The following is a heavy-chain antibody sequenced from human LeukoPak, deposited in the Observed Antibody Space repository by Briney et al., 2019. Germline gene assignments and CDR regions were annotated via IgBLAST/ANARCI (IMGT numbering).Heavy chain of an antibody. V-gene: IGHV4-4*07. Sequence: SETLSLTCTVSGGSITSYYWSWIRQPAGKGLEWIGHIYTSGTTNYNPSLKSRVTMSVDTSKNQFSLKLSSVTAADTAVYYCARDRRIESQLLYDSRWFDPWGQGTLVTVSS. J-gene: IGHJ5*02. CDR3: ARDRRIESQLLYDSRWFDP. CDR2: IYTSGTT. D-gene: IGHD2-2*02. CDR1: GGSITSYY.